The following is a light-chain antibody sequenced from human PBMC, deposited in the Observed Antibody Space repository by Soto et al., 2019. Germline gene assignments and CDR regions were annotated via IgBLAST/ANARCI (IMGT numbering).Light chain of an antibody. CDR1: QTISSW. J-gene: IGKJ1*01. CDR2: KAS. V-gene: IGKV1-5*03. CDR3: QQYSYYAT. Sequence: DIQMTQSPSTLSASVGDRVTITCRASQTISSWLAWYQQKPGKAPKLLIYKASTLESGVPSRFSGSGSGTDFPLPVTSLQPEDFATYYCQQYSYYATFGQGTKVEIK.